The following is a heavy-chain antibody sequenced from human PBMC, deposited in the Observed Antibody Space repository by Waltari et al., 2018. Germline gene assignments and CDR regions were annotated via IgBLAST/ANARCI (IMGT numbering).Heavy chain of an antibody. CDR2: IIPIFGTA. J-gene: IGHJ4*02. V-gene: IGHV1-69*13. Sequence: QVQLVQSGAEVKKPGSSVKVSCKASGGTFSSYAISWVRQAPGQGLEWMGGIIPIFGTANYAQKFQGRVTITADESTSTAYMELSSLRSEDTAVYYCARVGPRWLQLPNYYFDYWGQGTLVTVSS. CDR3: ARVGPRWLQLPNYYFDY. CDR1: GGTFSSYA. D-gene: IGHD5-12*01.